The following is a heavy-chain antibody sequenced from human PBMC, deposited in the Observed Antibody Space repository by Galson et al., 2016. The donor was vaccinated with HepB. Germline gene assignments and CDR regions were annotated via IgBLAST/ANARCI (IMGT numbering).Heavy chain of an antibody. V-gene: IGHV3-21*01. J-gene: IGHJ4*02. D-gene: IGHD3-16*01. Sequence: SLRLSCAASGFTFSSYSMHWVRQAPGKGLEWVSSISYSSSYMPYADAVKGRFTIPRDNAKNSLYLQMNSLGAEDTAVYFCARDRGGGAPKLVIFDYWGQGTLVTVSS. CDR2: ISYSSSYM. CDR3: ARDRGGGAPKLVIFDY. CDR1: GFTFSSYS.